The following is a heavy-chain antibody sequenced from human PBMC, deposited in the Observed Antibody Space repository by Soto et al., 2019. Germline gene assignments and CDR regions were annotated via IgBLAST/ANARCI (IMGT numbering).Heavy chain of an antibody. CDR2: IWYDGSNK. CDR3: ARDIDYDIDY. D-gene: IGHD4-17*01. Sequence: GGSLRLSCAASGFTFSSYGMHWVRQAPGKGLEWVAVIWYDGSNKYYADSVKGRFTISRDNSKNTLYLQMNSLRFDDSAVYFCARDIDYDIDYWGQGTLVTVSS. V-gene: IGHV3-33*01. J-gene: IGHJ4*02. CDR1: GFTFSSYG.